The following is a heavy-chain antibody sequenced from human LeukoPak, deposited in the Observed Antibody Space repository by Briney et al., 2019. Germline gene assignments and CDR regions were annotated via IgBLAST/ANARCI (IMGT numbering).Heavy chain of an antibody. CDR1: GGSIRSYY. CDR2: IYYSGST. J-gene: IGHJ6*03. CDR3: ARIRYDYPTTGYYYYMDV. V-gene: IGHV4-59*01. D-gene: IGHD4-11*01. Sequence: SETLSLTCTVSGGSIRSYYWSWIRQPPGKGLEWIGYIYYSGSTNYNPSLKSRVTISVDTSKNQFSLKLSSVTAADTAVYYCARIRYDYPTTGYYYYMDVWGKGTTVTVSS.